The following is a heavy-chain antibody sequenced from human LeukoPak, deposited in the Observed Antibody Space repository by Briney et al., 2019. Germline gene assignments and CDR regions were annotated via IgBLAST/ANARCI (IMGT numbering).Heavy chain of an antibody. CDR1: GFTFSSYG. CDR2: MWYDGSKE. Sequence: GGSLRLSCAASGFTFSSYGMHWVRQAPGKGLEWVAVMWYDGSKEYYADSVKGRFTISRDNSKNTVYLQMNSLRAEDTAVYYCAKDLHYDSSAFDYWGQGTLVTVSS. J-gene: IGHJ4*02. CDR3: AKDLHYDSSAFDY. V-gene: IGHV3-33*06. D-gene: IGHD3-22*01.